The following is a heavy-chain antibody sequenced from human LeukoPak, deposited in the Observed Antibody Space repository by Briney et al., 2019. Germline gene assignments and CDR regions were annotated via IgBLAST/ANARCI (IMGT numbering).Heavy chain of an antibody. CDR2: INTNTGNP. CDR3: ARAASYYDSSGYRQRDFDY. V-gene: IGHV7-4-1*02. CDR1: GYTFTSYA. Sequence: ASVKVSCKASGYTFTSYAMNWVRQAPGQGLEWMGWINTNTGNPTYAQGFTGRFVFSLDTSVSTAYLQISSLKAEDTAVYYCARAASYYDSSGYRQRDFDYWGQGTLVTVSS. D-gene: IGHD3-22*01. J-gene: IGHJ4*02.